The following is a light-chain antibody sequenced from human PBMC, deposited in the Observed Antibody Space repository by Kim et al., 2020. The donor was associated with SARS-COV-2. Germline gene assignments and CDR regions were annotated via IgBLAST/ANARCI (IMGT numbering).Light chain of an antibody. CDR1: NLRDKR. CDR2: QDD. J-gene: IGLJ1*01. V-gene: IGLV3-1*01. CDR3: QAWDNGTAV. Sequence: SYELTQPLSVSVSPGQTASITCSGDNLRDKRACWYQQKPGQSPVLIIYQDDKRPSGIPERFSASNSGSTATLTISGTQTMDDADYYCQAWDNGTAVFGTGTKVTVL.